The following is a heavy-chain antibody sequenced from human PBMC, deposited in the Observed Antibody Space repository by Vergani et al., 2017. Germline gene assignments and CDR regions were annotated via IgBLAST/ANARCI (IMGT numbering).Heavy chain of an antibody. CDR2: IDHTGRP. J-gene: IGHJ6*03. V-gene: IGHV4-34*01. D-gene: IGHD4-11*01. CDR1: GGSFTSYH. CDR3: ARVNTETNGHLYYYYYMDV. Sequence: QVQLQQWGGGLLKPSETLSLTCVVNGGSFTSYHWTWIRQSPGEGLEWVGDIDHTGRPDYNPSLKSRLTMSLDKSRNQFSLTRNSVTATDTAIYFCARVNTETNGHLYYYYYMDVWGQGTAVTVS.